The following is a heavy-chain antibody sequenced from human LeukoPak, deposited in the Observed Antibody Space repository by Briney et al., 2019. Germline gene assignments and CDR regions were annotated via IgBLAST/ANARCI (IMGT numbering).Heavy chain of an antibody. CDR3: AKDPSGSSSGSSTYFDY. D-gene: IGHD1-26*01. Sequence: HPGRSLRPSCAASGFTFDDYAMHWVRQAPGKGLEWVSGISWNSGSIGYADSVKGRFTISRDNAKNSLYLQMNSLRAEDTALYYCAKDPSGSSSGSSTYFDYWGQGTLVTVSS. V-gene: IGHV3-9*01. CDR1: GFTFDDYA. CDR2: ISWNSGSI. J-gene: IGHJ4*02.